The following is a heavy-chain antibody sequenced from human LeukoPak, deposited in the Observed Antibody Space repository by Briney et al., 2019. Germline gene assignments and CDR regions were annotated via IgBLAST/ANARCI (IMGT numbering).Heavy chain of an antibody. Sequence: GSLRLSCAASGFTFSSYAMSWVRLAPGKGLEWIGEINHSGSTNYNPSLKSRVTISADTSKNQFSLKLSSVTAADTAVYYCARGIGWRSRGDYWGQGTLVTVSS. CDR3: ARGIGWRSRGDY. D-gene: IGHD2-15*01. J-gene: IGHJ4*02. V-gene: IGHV4-34*01. CDR2: INHSGST. CDR1: GFTFSSYA.